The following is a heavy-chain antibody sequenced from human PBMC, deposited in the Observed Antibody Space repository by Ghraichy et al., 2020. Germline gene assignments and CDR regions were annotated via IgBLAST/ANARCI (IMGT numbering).Heavy chain of an antibody. CDR3: ARGKPYYDFWSGYYKWWYFDY. J-gene: IGHJ4*02. CDR1: GGSISSYY. D-gene: IGHD3-3*01. CDR2: IYYSGST. Sequence: SETLSLTCTVSGGSISSYYWSWIQQPPGKGLEWIGYIYYSGSTNYNPSLKSRVTISVDTSKNQFSLKLSSVTAADTAVYYCARGKPYYDFWSGYYKWWYFDYWGQGTLVTVSS. V-gene: IGHV4-59*01.